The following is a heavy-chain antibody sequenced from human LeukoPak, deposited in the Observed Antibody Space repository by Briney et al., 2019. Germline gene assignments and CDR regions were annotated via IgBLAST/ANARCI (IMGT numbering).Heavy chain of an antibody. Sequence: SETLSLTCTVSGGSISSYYWSWIRQPAGKGLEWIGRIYTSGSTNYNPSLKSRVTMSVDTSKNQFSLKLSSVTAADTAVYYCARDAGYCSSTSCYSVFDYWGQGTLVTVSS. D-gene: IGHD2-2*02. CDR2: IYTSGST. J-gene: IGHJ4*02. CDR3: ARDAGYCSSTSCYSVFDY. V-gene: IGHV4-4*07. CDR1: GGSISSYY.